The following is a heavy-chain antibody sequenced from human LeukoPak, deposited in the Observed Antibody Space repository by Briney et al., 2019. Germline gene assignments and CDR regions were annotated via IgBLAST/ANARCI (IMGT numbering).Heavy chain of an antibody. Sequence: ASVTVSCKASGYTFTSYAMHWVRQAPGQRLERMGWINAGNGNTKYSQKFQGRVTITRDTSVNTAYMELSSLRSEDTAVYYCARATWIQLWSFDYWGQGTLVTVSS. CDR1: GYTFTSYA. CDR3: ARATWIQLWSFDY. V-gene: IGHV1-3*01. D-gene: IGHD5-18*01. CDR2: INAGNGNT. J-gene: IGHJ4*02.